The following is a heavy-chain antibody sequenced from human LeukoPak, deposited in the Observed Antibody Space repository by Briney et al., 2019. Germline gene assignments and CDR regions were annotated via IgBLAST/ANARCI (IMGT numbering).Heavy chain of an antibody. J-gene: IGHJ4*02. Sequence: SETLSLTCAVYGGSFSGYYWSWIRQPPGKGLEWIGEINHSGSTNYGPSLKSRVTISVDTSKNQFSLKLSSVTAADTAVYYCARVGVRGVIKVFDYWGQGTLVTVSS. V-gene: IGHV4-34*01. CDR3: ARVGVRGVIKVFDY. CDR2: INHSGST. D-gene: IGHD3-10*01. CDR1: GGSFSGYY.